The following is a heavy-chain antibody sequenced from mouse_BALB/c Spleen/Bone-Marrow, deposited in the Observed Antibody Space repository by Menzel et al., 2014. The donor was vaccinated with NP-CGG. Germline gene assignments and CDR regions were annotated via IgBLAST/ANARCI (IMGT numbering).Heavy chain of an antibody. D-gene: IGHD4-1*01. CDR2: INPGSGDT. Sequence: QLKESGTELVRPGTSVKVSCKASGYAFTNYLIERVKQRPGQGLEWIGVINPGSGDTSYNEKFRGKATLTADKSSSTAYMQLSSLTSDDSAVYFCARNANWLFAYWGQGTLVTVSA. CDR3: ARNANWLFAY. CDR1: GYAFTNYL. V-gene: IGHV1-54*01. J-gene: IGHJ3*01.